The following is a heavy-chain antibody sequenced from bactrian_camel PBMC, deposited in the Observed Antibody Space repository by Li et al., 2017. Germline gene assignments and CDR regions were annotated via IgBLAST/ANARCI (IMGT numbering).Heavy chain of an antibody. J-gene: IGHJ6*01. Sequence: VQLVESGGGSVQAGGSLKLSCVAPGYTHYSSYCMGWVRQAPGKGLEWVSTIYTGGGSTTYADSVKGRFTVSQDNAKKTVYLQMNNLTSDDTAMYYCATSASRPLTFPLRQANYGFWGQGTQVTVS. CDR2: IYTGGGST. V-gene: IGHV3S1*01. CDR3: ATSASRPLTFPLRQANYGF. CDR1: GYTHYSSYC.